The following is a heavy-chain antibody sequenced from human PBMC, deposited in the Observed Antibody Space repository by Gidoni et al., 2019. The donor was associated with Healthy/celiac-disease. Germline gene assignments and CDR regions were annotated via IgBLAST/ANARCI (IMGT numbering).Heavy chain of an antibody. CDR3: AHMGNGVWRHLDDY. CDR1: GFSLSTSGGG. D-gene: IGHD2-8*01. V-gene: IGHV2-5*01. CDR2: IYWNDDK. J-gene: IGHJ4*02. Sequence: QITLKESGPTLVKPTQTLTLTCTFSGFSLSTSGGGVGWIRQPPGKALEWLALIYWNDDKRNSPSLKSRLTITKDTSKNQVVLTMTNMDPVDTATYYCAHMGNGVWRHLDDYWGQGTLVTVSS.